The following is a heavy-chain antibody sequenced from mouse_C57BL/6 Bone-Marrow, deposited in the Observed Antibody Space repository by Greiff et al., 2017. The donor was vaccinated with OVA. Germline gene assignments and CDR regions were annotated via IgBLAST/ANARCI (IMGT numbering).Heavy chain of an antibody. V-gene: IGHV5-17*01. J-gene: IGHJ1*03. CDR3: ATDMVTTSWWYFDV. D-gene: IGHD2-2*01. CDR1: GFTFSDYG. CDR2: ISSGSSTI. Sequence: VQLKESGGGLVKPGGSLKLSCAASGFTFSDYGMHWVRQAPEKGLEWVAYISSGSSTIYYADTVKGRFTISRDNAKNTLFLQMTSLRSEDTAMYYCATDMVTTSWWYFDVWGTGTTVTVSS.